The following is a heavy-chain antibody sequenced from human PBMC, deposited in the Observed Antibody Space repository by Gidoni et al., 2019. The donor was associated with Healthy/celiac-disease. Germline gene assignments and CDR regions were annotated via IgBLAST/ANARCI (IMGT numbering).Heavy chain of an antibody. CDR2: ISGSGGST. V-gene: IGHV3-23*01. D-gene: IGHD1-26*01. CDR1: GFTFSSYA. J-gene: IGHJ5*02. CDR3: AKDRLVGAVGWFDP. Sequence: EVQLLESGGGWVQPGGSLRLSCADSGFTFSSYAMSWVRQAPGKGLEWVSAISGSGGSTYCADSVKGRFTISRDNSKNTLYLQMNSLRAEDTAVYYCAKDRLVGAVGWFDPWGQGTLVTVSS.